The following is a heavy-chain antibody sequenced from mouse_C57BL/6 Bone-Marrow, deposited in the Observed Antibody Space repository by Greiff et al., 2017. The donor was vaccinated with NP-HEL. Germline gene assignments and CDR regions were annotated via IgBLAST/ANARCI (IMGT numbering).Heavy chain of an antibody. CDR3: AREGGHYAMDY. CDR1: GYTFTSYG. Sequence: QVQLKESGAELARPGASVKLSCKASGYTFTSYGISWVKQRTGQGLEWIGEIYPRSGNTYYNEKFKGKATLTADKSSSTAYMELRSLTSEDSAVYFCAREGGHYAMDYWGQGTSVTVSS. CDR2: IYPRSGNT. J-gene: IGHJ4*01. V-gene: IGHV1-81*01.